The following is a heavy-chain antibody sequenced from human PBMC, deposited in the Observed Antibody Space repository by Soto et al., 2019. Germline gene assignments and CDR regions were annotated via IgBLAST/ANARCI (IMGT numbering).Heavy chain of an antibody. CDR3: TRTLYDSSGYFPFDAFDI. V-gene: IGHV3-49*03. J-gene: IGHJ3*02. CDR1: GFTFGDYA. CDR2: IRSKAYGGTT. Sequence: SGGSLRLSCTASGFTFGDYAMSWFRQAPGKGLEWVGFIRSKAYGGTTEYAASVKGRFTISRDDSKSIAYLQMNSLKTEDTAVYYCTRTLYDSSGYFPFDAFDIWGQGTMVTVSS. D-gene: IGHD3-22*01.